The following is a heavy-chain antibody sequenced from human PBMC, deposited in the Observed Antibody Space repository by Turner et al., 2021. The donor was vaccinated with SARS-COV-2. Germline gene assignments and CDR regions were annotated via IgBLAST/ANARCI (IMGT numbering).Heavy chain of an antibody. CDR3: VHDLHTPMLAF. Sequence: EIHLMDSGGGLFQPGNSLSLSCSASGFTFSSQSMHWVRQAPGKGLEYVSAIGPNGNGPYYADSVKGRFTISRDNSKNALYLQMSSLRADDTAVYYCVHDLHTPMLAFWGQGALVTVSS. V-gene: IGHV3-64D*06. CDR1: GFTFSSQS. J-gene: IGHJ4*02. CDR2: IGPNGNGP. D-gene: IGHD5-18*01.